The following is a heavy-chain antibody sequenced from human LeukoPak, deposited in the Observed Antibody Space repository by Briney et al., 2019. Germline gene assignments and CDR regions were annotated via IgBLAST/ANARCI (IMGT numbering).Heavy chain of an antibody. CDR3: ASGIRRAYYYYYGMDV. Sequence: ASVKVSCKASGYTFTGYYMHWVRQAPGQGLEWMGWINPNSGGTNYAQKFQGRVTMTRDTSISTAYMELSRLRSDDTAVYYCASGIRRAYYYYYGMDVWGQGTTVTVSS. D-gene: IGHD5-18*01. V-gene: IGHV1-2*02. J-gene: IGHJ6*02. CDR2: INPNSGGT. CDR1: GYTFTGYY.